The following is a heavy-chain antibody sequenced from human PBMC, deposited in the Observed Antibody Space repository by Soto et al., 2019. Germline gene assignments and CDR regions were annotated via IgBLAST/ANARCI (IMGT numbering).Heavy chain of an antibody. CDR1: GYTFTSYD. J-gene: IGHJ4*02. Sequence: QVQLGQSGAEVKKPGASVKVSCKASGYTFTSYDINWVRQATGQGLEWMGWMNPNSGNTGYAQKFQGRVTMTRNTSLSTAYMELSSLRSEDTAVYYCAIVAHYDILTGYSPFDYWGQGTLVTVSS. CDR3: AIVAHYDILTGYSPFDY. V-gene: IGHV1-8*01. D-gene: IGHD3-9*01. CDR2: MNPNSGNT.